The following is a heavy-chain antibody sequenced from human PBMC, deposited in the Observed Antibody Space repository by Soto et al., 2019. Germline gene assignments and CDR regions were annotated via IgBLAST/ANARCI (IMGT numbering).Heavy chain of an antibody. Sequence: GGSLRLSCAASGFTLSSYAMSWVRQAPGRGLEWVSAISGSGGSTYYADSVKGRFTISRDNSKNTLYLQMNSLRAEDTAVYYCAKAALGILTGYANFDYWGQGTLVTVSS. CDR3: AKAALGILTGYANFDY. V-gene: IGHV3-23*01. D-gene: IGHD3-9*01. CDR1: GFTLSSYA. CDR2: ISGSGGST. J-gene: IGHJ4*02.